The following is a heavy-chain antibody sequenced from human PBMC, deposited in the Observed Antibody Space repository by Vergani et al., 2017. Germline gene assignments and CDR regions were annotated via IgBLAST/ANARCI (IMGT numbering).Heavy chain of an antibody. J-gene: IGHJ4*02. CDR2: IYYSGST. Sequence: QVQLQESGPGLVKPSETLSLTCTVSGGSISSYYWSWIRQPPGKGLEWIGYIYYSGSTNYNPSLKSRVTISVDTSKNQFALKLSSVTAADTAVYYCGRADEVVPAASFDYWGQGTLVTVSS. D-gene: IGHD2-2*01. CDR1: GGSISSYY. CDR3: GRADEVVPAASFDY. V-gene: IGHV4-59*01.